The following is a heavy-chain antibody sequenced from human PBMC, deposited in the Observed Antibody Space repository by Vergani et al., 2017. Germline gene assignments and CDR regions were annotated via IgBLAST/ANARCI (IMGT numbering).Heavy chain of an antibody. D-gene: IGHD6-13*01. V-gene: IGHV4-59*01. J-gene: IGHJ6*02. CDR3: ARMEGERIAAAGTVPYYYYGMDV. Sequence: QVQLQESGPGLVKPSETLSLTCTVSGGSISSYYWSWIRQPPGKGLEWIGYIYYSGSTNYNPSLKSRVTISVDTSKNQFSLKLSSVTAADTAVYYCARMEGERIAAAGTVPYYYYGMDVWGQGTTVTVSS. CDR2: IYYSGST. CDR1: GGSISSYY.